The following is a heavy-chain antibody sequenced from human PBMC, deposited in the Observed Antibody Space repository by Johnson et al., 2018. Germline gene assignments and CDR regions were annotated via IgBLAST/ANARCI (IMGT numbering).Heavy chain of an antibody. D-gene: IGHD4-23*01. J-gene: IGHJ6*02. CDR1: GGSISSGGYY. CDR3: ARLNTIDGGEVYYYYGMDV. Sequence: QVQLQESGPGLVKPSQTLSLTCTVSGGSISSGGYYWSWIRQHPGKGLAWLGYIYYSGSTYYTPSLKSRVTISVDTSKNQCSLKWSPGTAADTAVYYCARLNTIDGGEVYYYYGMDVWGQGTTVTVSS. CDR2: IYYSGST. V-gene: IGHV4-31*03.